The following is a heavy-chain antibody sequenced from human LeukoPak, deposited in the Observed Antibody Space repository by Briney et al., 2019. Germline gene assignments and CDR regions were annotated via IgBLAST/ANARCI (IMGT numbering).Heavy chain of an antibody. Sequence: GGSLRLSCAASGFTFSSYWMGWVRQAPGKGLEWVANIKQDGSEKYYVDSVKGRFTISRDNAKNSLYLQMNSLRTEDTAVYYCARLPEWFGELSPARGMDVWGKGTTVTVSS. V-gene: IGHV3-7*03. J-gene: IGHJ6*04. D-gene: IGHD3-10*01. CDR1: GFTFSSYW. CDR2: IKQDGSEK. CDR3: ARLPEWFGELSPARGMDV.